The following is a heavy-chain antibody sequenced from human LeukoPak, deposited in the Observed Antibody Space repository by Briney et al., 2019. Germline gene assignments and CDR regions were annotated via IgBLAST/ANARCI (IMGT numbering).Heavy chain of an antibody. V-gene: IGHV3-30*18. Sequence: GGSPRLSCAASGFTFSSYGMHWVRQAPGKGLEWVAVISYDGSNKYYADSVKGRFTISRDNSKNTLYLQMNSLRAEDTAVYYCAKDTPASYGSSGFDPWGQGTLVTVSS. CDR1: GFTFSSYG. D-gene: IGHD6-19*01. CDR2: ISYDGSNK. J-gene: IGHJ5*02. CDR3: AKDTPASYGSSGFDP.